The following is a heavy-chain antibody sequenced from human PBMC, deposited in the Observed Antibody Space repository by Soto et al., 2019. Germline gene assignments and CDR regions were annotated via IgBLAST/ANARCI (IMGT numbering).Heavy chain of an antibody. Sequence: QVQLVQSGAEVKKPGASVKVSCKASGYTFTSYYMHWVRQAPGQGLEWMVIINPSGGSTSYAQKFQGRVTMTRDTSTSTVYMELSSLRSEDTAVYYCARLVGEAARVTGQNYFDYWGQGTLVTVSS. CDR2: INPSGGST. CDR1: GYTFTSYY. J-gene: IGHJ4*02. D-gene: IGHD6-6*01. V-gene: IGHV1-46*01. CDR3: ARLVGEAARVTGQNYFDY.